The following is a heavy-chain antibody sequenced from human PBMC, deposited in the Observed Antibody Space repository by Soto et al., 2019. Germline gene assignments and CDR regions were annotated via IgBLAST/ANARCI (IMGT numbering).Heavy chain of an antibody. CDR1: GGTFSSYT. J-gene: IGHJ6*02. CDR3: ARGEEITIFGVVIIRGMDV. D-gene: IGHD3-3*01. V-gene: IGHV1-69*06. CDR2: IIPIFGTA. Sequence: SRKVSCKASGGTFSSYTISWVRQAPGQGLEWMGGIIPIFGTANYAQKFQGRVTITADKSTSTAYMELSSLRSEDTAVYYCARGEEITIFGVVIIRGMDVWGQGTTVTVP.